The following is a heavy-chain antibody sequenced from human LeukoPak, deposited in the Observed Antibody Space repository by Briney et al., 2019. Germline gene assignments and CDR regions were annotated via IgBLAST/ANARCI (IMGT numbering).Heavy chain of an antibody. J-gene: IGHJ3*02. CDR1: GYTFTGYY. CDR3: ARNRSPYYGDYTYSDASDI. Sequence: LRASVKVSCTASGYTFTGYYMHWVRQAPGQGLEWMGWITAYNGNTNYAQKLQGRVTMTTDTSTNTAYMELRSLRSDDTAVYYCARNRSPYYGDYTYSDASDIWGQGTMVTVSS. D-gene: IGHD4-17*01. V-gene: IGHV1-18*04. CDR2: ITAYNGNT.